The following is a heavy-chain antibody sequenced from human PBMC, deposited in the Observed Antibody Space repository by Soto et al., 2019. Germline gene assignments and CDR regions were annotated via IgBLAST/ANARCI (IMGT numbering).Heavy chain of an antibody. V-gene: IGHV3-30*18. CDR1: GFTFSSYG. CDR3: AKEEVSTRLLIDY. CDR2: ISYDGSNK. D-gene: IGHD1-20*01. J-gene: IGHJ4*02. Sequence: PGGSLRLSCAASGFTFSSYGMHWVRQAPGKGLEWVAAISYDGSNKYYADSVKGRFTISRDNSKNTLYLQMNSLRAEDTAVYYCAKEEVSTRLLIDYWGQGTRFTVSS.